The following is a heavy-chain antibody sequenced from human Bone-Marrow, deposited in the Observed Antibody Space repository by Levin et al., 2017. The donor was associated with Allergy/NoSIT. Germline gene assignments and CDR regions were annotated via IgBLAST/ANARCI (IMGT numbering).Heavy chain of an antibody. D-gene: IGHD4-17*01. V-gene: IGHV3-30-3*01. CDR2: ISNDGSIE. J-gene: IGHJ6*02. CDR3: SRDADYGDYVYDNKFSLDV. Sequence: GGSLRLSCAASGFEFTFSSYSLNWVRQAPGKGLEWVALISNDGSIESYADSVKGRFTISRDNSKNTLYLQMNSLRAEDTALYYCSRDADYGDYVYDNKFSLDVWGQGTTVTVSS. CDR1: GFEFTFSSYS.